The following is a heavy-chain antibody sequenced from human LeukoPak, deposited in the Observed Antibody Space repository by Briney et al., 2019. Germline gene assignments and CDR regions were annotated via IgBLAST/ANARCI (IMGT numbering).Heavy chain of an antibody. CDR2: IRYDGSSE. J-gene: IGHJ3*02. Sequence: GGSLRLSCAASGFTFSSYGMHWVRQAPGKGLEWVAGIRYDGSSEYYADSAKGRFTISRDNSKNTLYLQMSSLRAEDTAVYYCARDNWDYGVHAFDIWGQGTMVTVSS. CDR1: GFTFSSYG. CDR3: ARDNWDYGVHAFDI. D-gene: IGHD1-7*01. V-gene: IGHV3-33*01.